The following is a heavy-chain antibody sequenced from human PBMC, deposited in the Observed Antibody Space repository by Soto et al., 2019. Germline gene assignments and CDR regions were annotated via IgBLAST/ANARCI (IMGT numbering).Heavy chain of an antibody. CDR1: GGTFSSYA. Sequence: ASVKVSCKASGGTFSSYAISWVRQAPGQGLEYMGGIIPIFDTANYAQKFQGRVTITADESTSTAYMELSSLRSEDTAVYYCARDSGYERGPFDYWGQGTLVTVSS. D-gene: IGHD5-12*01. J-gene: IGHJ4*02. V-gene: IGHV1-69*13. CDR2: IIPIFDTA. CDR3: ARDSGYERGPFDY.